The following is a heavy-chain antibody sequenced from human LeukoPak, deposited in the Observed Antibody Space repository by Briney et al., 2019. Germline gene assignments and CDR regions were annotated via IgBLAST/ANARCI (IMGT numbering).Heavy chain of an antibody. CDR1: GFTFSSYW. V-gene: IGHV3-7*01. Sequence: GGSLRLSCAASGFTFSSYWMSWVRQAPGKGLEWVANIKQDGSEKYYVDSVKGRFTISRDNAKNSLYLQMNSLRAEDTAVYYCARDPGENSVTLVFVYWGQGTLVTVSS. D-gene: IGHD4-17*01. CDR3: ARDPGENSVTLVFVY. J-gene: IGHJ4*02. CDR2: IKQDGSEK.